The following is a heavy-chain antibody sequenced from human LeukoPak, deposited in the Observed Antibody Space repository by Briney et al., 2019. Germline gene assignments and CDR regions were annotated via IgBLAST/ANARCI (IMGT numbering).Heavy chain of an antibody. CDR3: AKDPAAMYYDFWSGSSGGAFDI. CDR1: GFTFSSYA. D-gene: IGHD3-3*01. Sequence: PGGSLRLSCAASGFTFSSYAMSWVRQTPGKGLEWVSAISGSGGSTYSADSVKGRFTISRDNSKSTLYLQMNSLRAEDTAVYYCAKDPAAMYYDFWSGSSGGAFDIWGQGTMVTVSS. CDR2: ISGSGGST. J-gene: IGHJ3*02. V-gene: IGHV3-23*01.